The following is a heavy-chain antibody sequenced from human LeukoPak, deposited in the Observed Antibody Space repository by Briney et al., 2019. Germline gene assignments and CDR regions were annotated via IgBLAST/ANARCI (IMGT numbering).Heavy chain of an antibody. CDR1: GYTFTSYG. CDR2: ISAYNGNT. J-gene: IGHJ6*03. D-gene: IGHD6-6*01. Sequence: ASVKVSCKASGYTFTSYGISWVRQAPGQGLEWMGWISAYNGNTNYAQKLQGRVTMTTDTSTSTAYMELRSLRSDDTAVYYCARAVIAVRPGYYYYMDVWGKGTTVTVSS. CDR3: ARAVIAVRPGYYYYMDV. V-gene: IGHV1-18*01.